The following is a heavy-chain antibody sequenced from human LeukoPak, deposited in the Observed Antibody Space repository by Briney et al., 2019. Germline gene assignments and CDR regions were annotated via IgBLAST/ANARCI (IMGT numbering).Heavy chain of an antibody. CDR2: IYYSGST. D-gene: IGHD3-3*01. Sequence: PSETLSLTCTVSGGSISSSSYYWGWIRQPPGKGLEWIGSIYYSGSTYYNPSLKSRVTISVDTSKNQFSLKLSSVTAADTAVYYCARQHLRDATRTFFVDYWGQGILVTVSS. V-gene: IGHV4-39*01. J-gene: IGHJ4*02. CDR1: GGSISSSSYY. CDR3: ARQHLRDATRTFFVDY.